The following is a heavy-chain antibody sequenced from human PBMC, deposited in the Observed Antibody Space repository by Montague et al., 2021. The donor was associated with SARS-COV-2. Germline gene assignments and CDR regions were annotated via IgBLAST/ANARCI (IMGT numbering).Heavy chain of an antibody. CDR3: ARHYGVVVPAAIYYYYGMDV. V-gene: IGHV4-59*08. J-gene: IGHJ6*02. Sequence: SETLSLTCSVSGGSTSNYYWTWIRQSPGKGLQWIGYIFYTGSTKFNPSLKSRVSMSLDTSKNHFSLRLSSVTAADTAVYYCARHYGVVVPAAIYYYYGMDVWGQGTTVTVSS. CDR2: IFYTGST. CDR1: GGSTSNYY. D-gene: IGHD2-2*02.